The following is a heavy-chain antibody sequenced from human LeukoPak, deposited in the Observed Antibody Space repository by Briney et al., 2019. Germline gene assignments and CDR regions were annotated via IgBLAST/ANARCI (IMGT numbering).Heavy chain of an antibody. CDR1: VFTFSSYA. CDR2: FSGRCGNT. V-gene: IGHV3-23*01. J-gene: IGHJ5*02. CDR3: AKEGGSSTWYDGWFDP. D-gene: IGHD6-13*01. Sequence: GGSLRLSCAASVFTFSSYAMSWVRQAPGKGLEGVLVFSGRCGNTYYADCVEGRFTISRDTSKNTVYLQMNALRGGDTSVYYCAKEGGSSTWYDGWFDPWGQGTLVTVSS.